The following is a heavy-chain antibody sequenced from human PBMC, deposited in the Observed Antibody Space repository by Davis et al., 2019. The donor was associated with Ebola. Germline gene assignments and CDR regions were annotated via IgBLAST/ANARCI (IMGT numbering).Heavy chain of an antibody. V-gene: IGHV4-38-2*01. CDR1: GYSISSGYY. J-gene: IGHJ4*02. CDR2: IYHSGST. D-gene: IGHD1-1*01. Sequence: PSETLSLTCAVSGYSISSGYYWGWIRQPPGKGLEWIGSIYHSGSTYYNPSLRGRVTISLDPSKSQFSLELTSVTAADTAVYYCAALNWRNSFDYWGQGTLVTVSS. CDR3: AALNWRNSFDY.